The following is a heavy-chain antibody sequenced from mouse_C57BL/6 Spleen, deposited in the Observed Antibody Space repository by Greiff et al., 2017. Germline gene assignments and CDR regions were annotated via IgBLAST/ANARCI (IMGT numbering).Heavy chain of an antibody. D-gene: IGHD3-2*02. J-gene: IGHJ2*01. Sequence: VMLVESGAELVRPGASVKLSCKASGYTFTDYYINWVKQRPGQGLEWIARIYPGSGNTYYNEKFKGKATLTAEKSSSTAYMQLSSLTSEDSAVYFCARGAAQATSYFDYWGQGTTLTVSS. V-gene: IGHV1-76*01. CDR3: ARGAAQATSYFDY. CDR1: GYTFTDYY. CDR2: IYPGSGNT.